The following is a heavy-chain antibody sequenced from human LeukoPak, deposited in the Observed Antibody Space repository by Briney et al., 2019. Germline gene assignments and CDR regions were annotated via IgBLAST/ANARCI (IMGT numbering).Heavy chain of an antibody. J-gene: IGHJ4*02. CDR1: GGSVSSSRYY. D-gene: IGHD5-18*01. V-gene: IGHV4-39*01. Sequence: SETLSLTCTVSGGSVSSSRYYWGWIRQPPGQGLEWIGSIYYSGSTYNNPSLKSRVTIPIDTSKNQFSLKVSSVTAADTAVYYCARRNGYPFFDSWGQGTLVTVSS. CDR2: IYYSGST. CDR3: ARRNGYPFFDS.